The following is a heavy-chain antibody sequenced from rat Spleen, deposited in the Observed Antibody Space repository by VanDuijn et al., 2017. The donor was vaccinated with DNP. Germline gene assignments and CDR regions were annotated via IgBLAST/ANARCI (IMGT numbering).Heavy chain of an antibody. V-gene: IGHV2-32*01. Sequence: QVQLRESGPGLVQPSQTLSLVCTVSGFSLTIYHVHWVRQPPGKGLEWMGVMWSDGDTSSNSALKSRLSISRDTSKSQVYLRMNSRQTEDTATYYCSRGDYGNWGQGVMVTVSS. CDR3: SRGDYGN. CDR1: GFSLTIYH. D-gene: IGHD1-3*01. J-gene: IGHJ2*01. CDR2: MWSDGDT.